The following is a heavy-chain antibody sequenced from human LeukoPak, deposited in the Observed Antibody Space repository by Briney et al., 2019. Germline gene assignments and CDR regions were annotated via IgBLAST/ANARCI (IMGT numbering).Heavy chain of an antibody. J-gene: IGHJ4*02. V-gene: IGHV4-59*01. D-gene: IGHD3-10*01. CDR2: IYYSGNT. Sequence: SETLSLTCTVSGASINSYCWSWLRQPPGKGLEGIAYIYYSGNTNKNSSLKSRVTISVDTSKNQFSLKLSSVTAADTAVYYCARVGSTMARDYFDYWGQGTLVSVSS. CDR1: GASINSYC. CDR3: ARVGSTMARDYFDY.